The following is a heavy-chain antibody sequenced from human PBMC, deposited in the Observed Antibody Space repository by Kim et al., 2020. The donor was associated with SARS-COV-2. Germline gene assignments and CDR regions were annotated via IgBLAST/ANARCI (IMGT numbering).Heavy chain of an antibody. D-gene: IGHD3-22*01. Sequence: ASVKVSCKVSGYTLTELSMHWVRQAPGKGLEWMGGFDPEDGETIYAQKFQGRVTMTEDTSTDTAYMELSSLRSEDTAVYYCATDPLFYYDSSGYRPTWGQGTLVTVSS. J-gene: IGHJ4*02. CDR3: ATDPLFYYDSSGYRPT. CDR2: FDPEDGET. CDR1: GYTLTELS. V-gene: IGHV1-24*01.